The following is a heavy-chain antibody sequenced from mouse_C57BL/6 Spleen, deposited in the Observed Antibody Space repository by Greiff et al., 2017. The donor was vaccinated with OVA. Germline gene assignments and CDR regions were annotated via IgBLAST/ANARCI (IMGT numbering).Heavy chain of an antibody. V-gene: IGHV2-2*01. J-gene: IGHJ1*03. CDR3: ARLGSSYWYFDV. D-gene: IGHD1-1*01. Sequence: QVQLKQSGPGLVQPSQSLSITCTVSGFSLTSYGVHWVRQSPGKGLEWLGVIWSGGSTDYNAAFISRLSISKDNSKSQVFFKMNSLQADDTAIYYCARLGSSYWYFDVWGTGTTVTVSS. CDR2: IWSGGST. CDR1: GFSLTSYG.